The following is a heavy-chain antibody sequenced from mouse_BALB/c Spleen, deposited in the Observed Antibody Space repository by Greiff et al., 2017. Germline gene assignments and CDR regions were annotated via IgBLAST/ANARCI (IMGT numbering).Heavy chain of an antibody. J-gene: IGHJ3*01. CDR3: NGITTAPAWFAY. V-gene: IGHV14-4*02. Sequence: EVQLQESGAELVRSGASVKLSCTASGFNIKDYYMHWVKQRPEQGLEWIGWIDPENGDTEYAPKFQGKATMTADTSSNTAYLQLSSLTSEDTAVYYCNGITTAPAWFAYWGQGTLVTVSA. D-gene: IGHD1-2*01. CDR2: IDPENGDT. CDR1: GFNIKDYY.